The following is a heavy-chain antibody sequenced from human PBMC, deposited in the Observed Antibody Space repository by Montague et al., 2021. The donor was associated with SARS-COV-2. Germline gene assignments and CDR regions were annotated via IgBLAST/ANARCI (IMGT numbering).Heavy chain of an antibody. D-gene: IGHD1-26*01. CDR1: GGSINYYY. V-gene: IGHV4-4*07. CDR3: ARGDHPATAGGYFFDS. J-gene: IGHJ4*02. Sequence: SETLSLTCTVSGGSINYYYWHWLRQSAGKGLEWIGRIYSSGNTNSNPSLESRVTMSVDSSQNQFSLKLNSVTAADTAVYYCARGDHPATAGGYFFDSWGQGALVTVSS. CDR2: IYSSGNT.